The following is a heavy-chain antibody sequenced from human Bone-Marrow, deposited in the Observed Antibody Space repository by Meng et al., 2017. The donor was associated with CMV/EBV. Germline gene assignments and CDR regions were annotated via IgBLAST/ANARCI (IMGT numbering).Heavy chain of an antibody. V-gene: IGHV3-53*01. J-gene: IGHJ6*02. CDR1: GFTFSGST. D-gene: IGHD3-10*01. CDR3: ARAHIDYYGSGSYAPVDYYGMDV. Sequence: GESLKISCAASGFTFSGSTMHWVRQASGKGLEWVSVIYSGGSTYYADSVKGRFTISRDNSKNTLYLQMNSLRAEDTAVYYCARAHIDYYGSGSYAPVDYYGMDVWGQGTTVTVSS. CDR2: IYSGGST.